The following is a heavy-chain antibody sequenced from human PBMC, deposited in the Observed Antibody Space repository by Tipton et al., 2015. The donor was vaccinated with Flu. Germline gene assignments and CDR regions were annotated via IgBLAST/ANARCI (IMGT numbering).Heavy chain of an antibody. V-gene: IGHV3-13*01. D-gene: IGHD6-13*01. J-gene: IGHJ6*02. Sequence: LRLSCAASGFTFSSYDMHWVRQATGKGLEWVSAIASAGDTYYLDSVKGRFTISRDNAKNSLYLQMNSLRVADTAVYYCARGPLPDSNWYNGMDVWGQGTTVTVSS. CDR1: GFTFSSYD. CDR3: ARGPLPDSNWYNGMDV. CDR2: IASAGDT.